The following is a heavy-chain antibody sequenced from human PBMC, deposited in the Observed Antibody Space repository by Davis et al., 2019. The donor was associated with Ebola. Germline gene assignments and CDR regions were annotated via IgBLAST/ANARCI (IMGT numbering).Heavy chain of an antibody. Sequence: MPSETLSLTCTVSGGSISSYYWSWIRQPPGKGLEWIGYIYYSGSTNYNPSLKSRVTISVDTSKNQFSRKLSSVTAADTAVYYCARAATYGDYLFDYWGQGTLVTVSS. CDR1: GGSISSYY. D-gene: IGHD4-17*01. CDR2: IYYSGST. CDR3: ARAATYGDYLFDY. V-gene: IGHV4-59*01. J-gene: IGHJ4*02.